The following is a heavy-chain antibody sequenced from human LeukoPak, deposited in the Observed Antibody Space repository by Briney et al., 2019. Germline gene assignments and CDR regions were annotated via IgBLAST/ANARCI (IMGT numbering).Heavy chain of an antibody. CDR1: GGSISNYY. V-gene: IGHV4-4*07. Sequence: SETLSLTCTVSGGSISNYYWSWIRQPAGKGLEWIGRIYTGGSTNYNPSLKSRVTLSVDTSKNQFSLMLSSVTAADTAVYYCARDDDILTGTGTFDYWGQGTLVTVSS. CDR2: IYTGGST. D-gene: IGHD3-9*01. J-gene: IGHJ4*02. CDR3: ARDDDILTGTGTFDY.